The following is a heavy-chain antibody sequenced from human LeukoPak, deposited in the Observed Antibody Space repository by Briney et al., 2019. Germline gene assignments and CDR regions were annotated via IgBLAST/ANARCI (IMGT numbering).Heavy chain of an antibody. CDR2: IYYSGST. J-gene: IGHJ6*02. V-gene: IGHV4-31*03. CDR1: GGSISSGGYS. Sequence: SQTLSLTCTVSGGSISSGGYSWSWIRQHPGKGLEWIGYIYYSGSTYYNPSLKSRVTISVDTSKNQFSLKLSSVTAADTAVYYCARGLTTYHYYYYGMDVWGQGTTVTVS. CDR3: ARGLTTYHYYYYGMDV. D-gene: IGHD3-22*01.